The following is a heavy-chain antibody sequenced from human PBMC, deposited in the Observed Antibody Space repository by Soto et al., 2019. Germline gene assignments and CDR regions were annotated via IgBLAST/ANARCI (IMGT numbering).Heavy chain of an antibody. J-gene: IGHJ4*02. D-gene: IGHD3-10*01. CDR3: ATFRITMVRGVIIPSTYFDY. CDR2: ISAYNGNT. CDR1: GYTFTSYG. Sequence: GASVKVSCKASGYTFTSYGISWVRQAPGQGLEWMGWISAYNGNTNYAQKLQGRVTMTEDTSTDTAYMELRSLRSEDTAVYYCATFRITMVRGVIIPSTYFDYWGQGTLVTVSS. V-gene: IGHV1-18*01.